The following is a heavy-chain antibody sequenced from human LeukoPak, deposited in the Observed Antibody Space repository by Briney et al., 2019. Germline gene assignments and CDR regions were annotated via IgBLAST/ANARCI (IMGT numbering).Heavy chain of an antibody. V-gene: IGHV3-53*01. J-gene: IGHJ3*01. CDR3: AKDSVSQNGIFDPFDL. CDR2: IYADNST. CDR1: GFTVISGY. Sequence: GGSLRLSCAASGFTVISGYMSWVRQSPGTGLEWVSIIYADNSTYYADSVRGRFIVSRDNSKNTLFLQMNRLRAEDAAVYYCAKDSVSQNGIFDPFDLWGQGTLVTVSS. D-gene: IGHD2-15*01.